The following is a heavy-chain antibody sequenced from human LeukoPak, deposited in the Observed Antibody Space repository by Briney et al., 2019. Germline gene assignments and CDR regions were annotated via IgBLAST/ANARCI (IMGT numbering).Heavy chain of an antibody. D-gene: IGHD3-3*01. CDR1: GVSISSSNSY. J-gene: IGHJ6*03. V-gene: IGHV4-39*07. CDR3: ARVISFGVVPSYMDV. CDR2: INHSGST. Sequence: SETLSLTCTVSGVSISSSNSYWSWIRQPPGKGLEWIGEINHSGSTNYNPSLKSRVTISVDTSKNQFSLKLSSVTAADTAVYYCARVISFGVVPSYMDVWGKGTTVTVSS.